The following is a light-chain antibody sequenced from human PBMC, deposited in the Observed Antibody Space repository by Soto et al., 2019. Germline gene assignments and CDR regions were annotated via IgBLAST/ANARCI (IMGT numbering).Light chain of an antibody. CDR1: RSLLYRCQTH. CDR2: WAT. V-gene: IGKV4-1*01. CDR3: QQYYTTPLT. J-gene: IGKJ4*02. Sequence: DVLVTQSPGSLTVSMGERATINCKSSRSLLYRCQTHLAWYQQKSGQPPKLLLTWATSRQSGVPDRFVGGGSGTDFTLTITNVQAEDVAVYFCQQYYTTPLTFGRGTKVEIK.